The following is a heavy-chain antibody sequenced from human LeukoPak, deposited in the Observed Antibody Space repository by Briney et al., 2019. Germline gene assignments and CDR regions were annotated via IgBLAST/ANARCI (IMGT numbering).Heavy chain of an antibody. CDR2: IYSGGST. J-gene: IGHJ3*02. V-gene: IGHV3-66*04. Sequence: GGSLRLSCAASGFTVSSNYMSWVRQAPGKGLEWVSVIYSGGSTYYADSVKGSFTISRDNSKNTLYLQMNSLRAEDTAVYYCARRRLRRGDDAFDIWGQGTMVTVSS. CDR1: GFTVSSNY. CDR3: ARRRLRRGDDAFDI. D-gene: IGHD4-17*01.